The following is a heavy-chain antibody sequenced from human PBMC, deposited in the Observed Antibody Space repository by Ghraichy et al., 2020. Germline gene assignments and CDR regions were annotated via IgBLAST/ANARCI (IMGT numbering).Heavy chain of an antibody. CDR1: GYTFTSYG. CDR2: ISGYNGNT. Sequence: ASVKVSCKASGYTFTSYGISWVRQAPGQGLEWMGWISGYNGNTNYVQKLQGRVTMTTDTSTSTAYMELRSLRSDDTALYYCARSGIGGDAFDIWGQGTMVTVSS. CDR3: ARSGIGGDAFDI. D-gene: IGHD4-23*01. J-gene: IGHJ3*02. V-gene: IGHV1-18*01.